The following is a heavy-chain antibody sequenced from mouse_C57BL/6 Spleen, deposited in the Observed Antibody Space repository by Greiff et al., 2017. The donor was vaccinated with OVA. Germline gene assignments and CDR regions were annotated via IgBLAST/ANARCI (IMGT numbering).Heavy chain of an antibody. V-gene: IGHV14-2*01. J-gene: IGHJ3*01. Sequence: EVKLMESGAELVKPGASVKLSCTASGFNIKDYYMPWVKQRTEQGLEWIGRIDPEDGETKYAPKFQGKATITADTSSNTAYLQLSSLTSEDTAVYYCARGGYDGNAWFAYWGQGTLVTVSA. CDR2: IDPEDGET. CDR3: ARGGYDGNAWFAY. D-gene: IGHD2-1*01. CDR1: GFNIKDYY.